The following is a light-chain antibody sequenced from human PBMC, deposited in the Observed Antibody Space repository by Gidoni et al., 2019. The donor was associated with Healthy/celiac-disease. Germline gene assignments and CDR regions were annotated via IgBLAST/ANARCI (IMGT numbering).Light chain of an antibody. Sequence: EIVLTQSPATLSLSPGERATLSCRASQSVSSYLASYYQKPGQSPRLLIYDASNRATGIPARFSGSGSGTDFTLTISSLEPDDFSVYYCQQRSNWPPITFGQGTRLEIK. CDR2: DAS. J-gene: IGKJ5*01. V-gene: IGKV3-11*01. CDR1: QSVSSY. CDR3: QQRSNWPPIT.